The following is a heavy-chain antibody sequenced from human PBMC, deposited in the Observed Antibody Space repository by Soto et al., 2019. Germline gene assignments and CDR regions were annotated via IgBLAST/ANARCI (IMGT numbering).Heavy chain of an antibody. CDR2: IHSDGSST. CDR1: GFTFDDYG. CDR3: ARGDRGAFDL. Sequence: SGFTFDDYGMSWVRQAPGQGLVWVSRIHSDGSSTTYADSVKGRFTISRDNAKNTVDLQMNSLRAEDTAVYYCARGDRGAFDLWGQGTMVTVSS. J-gene: IGHJ3*01. D-gene: IGHD2-21*02. V-gene: IGHV3-74*01.